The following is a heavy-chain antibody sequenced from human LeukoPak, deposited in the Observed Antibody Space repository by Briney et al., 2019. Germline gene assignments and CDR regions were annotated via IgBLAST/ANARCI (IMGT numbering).Heavy chain of an antibody. D-gene: IGHD5-24*01. CDR2: IFPDDSDT. Sequence: PGESLKISCKVSGYRFTTYWIAWVRQMPGKGLDCMVIIFPDDSDTRYSPSFRGQVTISVDKSINTAYLQWNSLKASDTAMYYCARGGGQWLQHPYYFDYWGQGTLVTVSS. CDR1: GYRFTTYW. CDR3: ARGGGQWLQHPYYFDY. V-gene: IGHV5-51*01. J-gene: IGHJ4*02.